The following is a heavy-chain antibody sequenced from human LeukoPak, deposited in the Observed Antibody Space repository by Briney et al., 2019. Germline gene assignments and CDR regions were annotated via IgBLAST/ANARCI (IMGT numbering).Heavy chain of an antibody. V-gene: IGHV1-18*01. CDR2: ISAYNGNT. J-gene: IGHJ4*02. D-gene: IGHD3-10*01. CDR3: ARVGIYYYGSGSYYSFDY. CDR1: GYTFTSDD. Sequence: ASVKVSCKASGYTFTSDDINWVRQAPGQGLEWMGWISAYNGNTNYAQKLQGRVTMTTDTSTSTAYMELRSLRSDDTAVYYCARVGIYYYGSGSYYSFDYWGQGTLVTVSS.